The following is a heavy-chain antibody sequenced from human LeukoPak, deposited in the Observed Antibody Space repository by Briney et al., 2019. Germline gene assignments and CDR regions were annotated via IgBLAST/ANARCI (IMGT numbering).Heavy chain of an antibody. CDR3: AKDRFASGTYAHYFDY. V-gene: IGHV3-11*01. CDR1: GFTFRDYY. Sequence: GGSLRLSCAASGFTFRDYYMSWIRQAPGKGLEWVSYISNSDSITKYADSVKGRITISRDNAKNSVYLQMNSLRVEDTAVYYCAKDRFASGTYAHYFDYWGQGTLVTVSS. J-gene: IGHJ4*02. D-gene: IGHD3-10*01. CDR2: ISNSDSIT.